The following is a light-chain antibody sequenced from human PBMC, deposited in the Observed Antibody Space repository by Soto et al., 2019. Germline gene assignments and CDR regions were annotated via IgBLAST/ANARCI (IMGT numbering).Light chain of an antibody. CDR2: WAS. J-gene: IGKJ1*01. CDR1: QNILYSSNNKNY. CDR3: QQYYGSPWT. Sequence: DIVMTQSPDSLAMSLGERATIDCKSSQNILYSSNNKNYLAWYQQKPGQPPRLLFYWASTRESGVPDRFSGSGSVAHFTLTINGLQPEDVAVYYCQQYYGSPWTFGQGTKVEVK. V-gene: IGKV4-1*01.